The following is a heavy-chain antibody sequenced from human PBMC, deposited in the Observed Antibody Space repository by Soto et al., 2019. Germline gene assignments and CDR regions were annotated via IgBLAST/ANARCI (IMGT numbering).Heavy chain of an antibody. CDR2: INSNTGYT. D-gene: IGHD1-26*01. Sequence: QVQLVQSGAEVKNPGASLTVSCKASGYTFTGYYIYWVRQAPGQGLEWMGRINSNTGYTRYAQRFQGKVTMTSDTSINKAYMELRSLKSNDTAVYYCARTLGGAKYLPFWGQGNMVTVSS. V-gene: IGHV1-2*06. CDR1: GYTFTGYY. CDR3: ARTLGGAKYLPF. J-gene: IGHJ1*01.